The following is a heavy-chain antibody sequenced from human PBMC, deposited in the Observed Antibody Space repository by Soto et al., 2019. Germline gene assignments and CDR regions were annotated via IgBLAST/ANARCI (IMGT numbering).Heavy chain of an antibody. Sequence: GGSLRLSCVTSGFTFSRNTMNWVRQAPGKGLEWVASITSSGSYVYYADSVKGRFSASRDNDKNSLSLQMDSLRPDDTAIYFCVKDEGIEAMDVWGQGPRSPSP. V-gene: IGHV3-21*01. CDR2: ITSSGSYV. CDR3: VKDEGIEAMDV. D-gene: IGHD3-3*02. J-gene: IGHJ6*02. CDR1: GFTFSRNT.